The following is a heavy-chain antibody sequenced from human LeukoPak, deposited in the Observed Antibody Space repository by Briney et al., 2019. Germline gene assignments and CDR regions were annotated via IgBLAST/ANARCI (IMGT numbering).Heavy chain of an antibody. V-gene: IGHV3-30*02. CDR1: GFTFSSYG. CDR2: IRYDGNNE. J-gene: IGHJ4*02. Sequence: GGSLRLSCAASGFTFSSYGMHWVRQAPGKGLEWVAFIRYDGNNEYYADSVKGRFTVSRDNSKNTLYLQMNSLRAEDTAVYYCANLGFCRGGTCFDSWARGPWSPSPQ. CDR3: ANLGFCRGGTCFDS. D-gene: IGHD2-15*01.